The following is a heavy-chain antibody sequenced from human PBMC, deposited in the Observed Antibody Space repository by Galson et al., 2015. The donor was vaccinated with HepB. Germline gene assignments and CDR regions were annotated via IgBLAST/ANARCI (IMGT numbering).Heavy chain of an antibody. CDR2: INPSGGST. Sequence: SVKVSCKASGYTFTSYYMHWVRQAPGQGLEWMGIINPSGGSTSYAQKFQGRVTMTRDTSTSTVYMELSSLRSEDTAVYYCARGRGVVPAADAFDIWGQGTMVTVSS. D-gene: IGHD2-2*01. J-gene: IGHJ3*02. CDR3: ARGRGVVPAADAFDI. CDR1: GYTFTSYY. V-gene: IGHV1-46*01.